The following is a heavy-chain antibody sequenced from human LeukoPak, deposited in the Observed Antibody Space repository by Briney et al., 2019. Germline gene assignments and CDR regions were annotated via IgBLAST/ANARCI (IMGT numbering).Heavy chain of an antibody. CDR2: INPSGGST. V-gene: IGHV1-46*01. J-gene: IGHJ5*02. CDR1: GYTFTSYY. Sequence: ASVKVSCKASGYTFTSYYMHWVRQAPGQGLEWMGIINPSGGSTSYAQRFQGRVTMTRDMSTSTVYMELSSLRSEDTAAYYCARDGRLIVATITVVAGTGYWFDPWGQGTLVTVSS. CDR3: ARDGRLIVATITVVAGTGYWFDP. D-gene: IGHD5-12*01.